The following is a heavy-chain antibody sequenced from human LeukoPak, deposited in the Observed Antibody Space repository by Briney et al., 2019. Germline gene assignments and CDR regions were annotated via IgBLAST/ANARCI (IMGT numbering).Heavy chain of an antibody. CDR3: AKDDAWLQYGN. Sequence: PGGSLRLACAASGFTFSSYAMSWVSQAPGKGLEWVSAISGSGGSTYYADSVKGRFTISRDNSKGTVYLQMNSLRPEDTAVYYCAKDDAWLQYGNWGRGTLVTVSS. V-gene: IGHV3-23*01. J-gene: IGHJ4*02. D-gene: IGHD5-24*01. CDR2: ISGSGGST. CDR1: GFTFSSYA.